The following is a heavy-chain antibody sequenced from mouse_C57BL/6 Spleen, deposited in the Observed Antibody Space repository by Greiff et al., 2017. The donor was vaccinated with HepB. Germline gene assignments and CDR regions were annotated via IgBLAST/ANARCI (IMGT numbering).Heavy chain of an antibody. CDR2: IDPSDSYT. J-gene: IGHJ4*01. D-gene: IGHD2-3*01. Sequence: QVQLQQPGAELVKPGASVKLSCKASGYTFTSYWMQWVKQRPGQGLEWIGEIDPSDSYTNYNQKFKGKATLTVDPSSSTAYMQLSSLTSEDSAVYYCARWGLDGYLAMDYWGQGTSVTVSS. CDR3: ARWGLDGYLAMDY. V-gene: IGHV1-50*01. CDR1: GYTFTSYW.